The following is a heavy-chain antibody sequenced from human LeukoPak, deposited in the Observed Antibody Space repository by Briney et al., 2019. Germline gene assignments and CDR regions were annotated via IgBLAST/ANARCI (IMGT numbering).Heavy chain of an antibody. CDR1: GFTFSDYY. CDR2: ISSSGSTI. CDR3: ARDLPSMTEDDY. J-gene: IGHJ4*02. Sequence: PGGSLRLSCAASGFTFSDYYTSWIRQAPGKGLEWVSYISSSGSTIYYADSVKGRFTISRDNAKNSLYLQMNSLRAEDTAVYYCARDLPSMTEDDYWGQGTLVTVSS. V-gene: IGHV3-11*01.